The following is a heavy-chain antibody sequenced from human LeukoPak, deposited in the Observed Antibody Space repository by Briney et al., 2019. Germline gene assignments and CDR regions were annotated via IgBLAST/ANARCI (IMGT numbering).Heavy chain of an antibody. CDR2: INPSGST. CDR1: GGSISSSNYY. V-gene: IGHV4-61*05. D-gene: IGHD4/OR15-4a*01. J-gene: IGHJ4*02. CDR3: ARQQLKTMASFDY. Sequence: SETLSLTCTVSGGSISSSNYYWGWIRQPPGKGLEWIGRINPSGSTNYNPSLKSRVTMSLDTSKNQFSLKLNSVTAADTAVYYCARQQLKTMASFDYWGQGTLVTVSS.